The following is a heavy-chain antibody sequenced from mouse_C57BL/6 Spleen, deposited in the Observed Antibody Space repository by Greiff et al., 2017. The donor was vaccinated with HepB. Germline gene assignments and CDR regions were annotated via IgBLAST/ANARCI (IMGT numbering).Heavy chain of an antibody. CDR3: AREGAYYDYEGYYFDY. D-gene: IGHD2-4*01. J-gene: IGHJ2*01. Sequence: EVMLVESGGGLVKPGGSLKLSCAASGFTFSSYAMSWVRQTPEKRLEWVATISDGGSYTYYPDNVKGRFTISRDNAKNNPYLQMSHLKSEDTAMYYCAREGAYYDYEGYYFDYWGQGTTLTGSS. CDR1: GFTFSSYA. CDR2: ISDGGSYT. V-gene: IGHV5-4*01.